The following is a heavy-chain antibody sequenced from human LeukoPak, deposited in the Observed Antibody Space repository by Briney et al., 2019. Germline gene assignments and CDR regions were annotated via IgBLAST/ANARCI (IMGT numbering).Heavy chain of an antibody. J-gene: IGHJ4*02. Sequence: SETLSLTCAVYGGSFSGYYWSWIRQPPGKGLEWIGEINHSGSTNYNPSLKSRVTISVDTSKNQFSLKLSSVTAADTAVYYCARSYGYCDYWGQGTLVTVSS. CDR2: INHSGST. V-gene: IGHV4-34*01. CDR1: GGSFSGYY. D-gene: IGHD3-10*01. CDR3: ARSYGYCDY.